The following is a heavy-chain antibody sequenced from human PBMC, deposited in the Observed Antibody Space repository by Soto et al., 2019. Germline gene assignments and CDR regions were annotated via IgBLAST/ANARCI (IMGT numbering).Heavy chain of an antibody. D-gene: IGHD3-22*01. CDR3: AKVITMIVVVIRGAFDI. J-gene: IGHJ3*02. CDR2: ISGSGGST. V-gene: IGHV3-23*01. CDR1: GFTFSSYA. Sequence: GGSLRLSCAASGFTFSSYAMSWVRQAPGKGLEWVSAISGSGGSTYHADSVKGRFTISRDNSKNTLYLQMNSLRAEDTAVYYCAKVITMIVVVIRGAFDIWGQGTMVTVSS.